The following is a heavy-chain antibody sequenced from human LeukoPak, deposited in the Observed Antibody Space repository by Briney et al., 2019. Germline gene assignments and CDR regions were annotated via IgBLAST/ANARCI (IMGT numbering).Heavy chain of an antibody. CDR1: GNTFSSNG. CDR2: ISAYNGNT. Sequence: ASVKVSCKASGNTFSSNGISWVRQAPGQGLEWMGWISAYNGNTNYAQKLQGRGTMTTDTSTSTAYMELRSLRSDDTAVYYCARVRRGSAYTSSWYYLDYWGQGTLVTVSS. V-gene: IGHV1-18*01. CDR3: ARVRRGSAYTSSWYYLDY. J-gene: IGHJ4*02. D-gene: IGHD6-13*01.